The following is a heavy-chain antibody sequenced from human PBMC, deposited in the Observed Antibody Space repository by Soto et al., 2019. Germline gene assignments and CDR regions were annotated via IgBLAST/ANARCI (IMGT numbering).Heavy chain of an antibody. CDR3: ARSDGRY. J-gene: IGHJ4*02. V-gene: IGHV4-59*01. Sequence: QVQLQESGPGLVKPSETLSLTCTVSGGSISSYYWSWIRQPPGKGLEWIGYIYYSGSTNYNPSMKSRVTVAVDTAKIQFSLKLSSVTDADTAVYYCARSDGRYWGQGTLVTVSS. CDR2: IYYSGST. CDR1: GGSISSYY.